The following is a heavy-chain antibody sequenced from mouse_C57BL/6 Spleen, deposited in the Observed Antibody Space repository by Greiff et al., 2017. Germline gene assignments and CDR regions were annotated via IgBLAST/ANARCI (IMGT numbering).Heavy chain of an antibody. CDR2: IYPRSGNT. Sequence: QVQLQQSGAELARPGASVKLSCKASGYTFTSYGISWVKQRTGQGLEWIGEIYPRSGNTYYNEKFKGKATLTADKSSSTAYMELRSLTSEDSAVYFCARYYGSSYLYYFDYWGQGTTRTVSS. J-gene: IGHJ2*01. CDR3: ARYYGSSYLYYFDY. D-gene: IGHD1-1*01. V-gene: IGHV1-81*01. CDR1: GYTFTSYG.